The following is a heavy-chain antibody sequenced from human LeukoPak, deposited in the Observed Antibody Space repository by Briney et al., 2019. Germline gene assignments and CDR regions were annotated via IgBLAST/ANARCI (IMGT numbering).Heavy chain of an antibody. Sequence: GASVKVSCKASGYTFTGYYMHWVRQAPGQGLEWMGWMDPDGGGGTNYAQMFQGRATMTRDTSINTAYMELSSLRSDDTAIYYCARVSGRSGPFEYWGQGTLVTVSS. J-gene: IGHJ4*02. D-gene: IGHD3-3*01. CDR2: MDPDGGGGT. CDR1: GYTFTGYY. CDR3: ARVSGRSGPFEY. V-gene: IGHV1-2*02.